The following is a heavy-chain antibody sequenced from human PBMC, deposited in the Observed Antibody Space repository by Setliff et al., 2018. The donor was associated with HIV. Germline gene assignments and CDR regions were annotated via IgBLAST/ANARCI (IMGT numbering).Heavy chain of an antibody. Sequence: LSLTCTVSGGSITNYYWSWIRQPPGKRLQWIGYIYTSGSTNYNPSLKSRVTISVDTSKNQFSLKVSSVTAADTAVYYCARRGSYSSPETLWGQGTLVTVSS. D-gene: IGHD1-26*01. CDR1: GGSITNYY. CDR2: IYTSGST. CDR3: ARRGSYSSPETL. J-gene: IGHJ4*02. V-gene: IGHV4-4*09.